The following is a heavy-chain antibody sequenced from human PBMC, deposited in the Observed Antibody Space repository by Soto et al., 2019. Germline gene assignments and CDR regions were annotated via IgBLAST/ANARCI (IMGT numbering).Heavy chain of an antibody. D-gene: IGHD6-19*01. J-gene: IGHJ4*02. V-gene: IGHV3-49*04. CDR3: TRNVIAVV. CDR2: IRSKAYGGTT. CDR1: GFTFGDYA. Sequence: GSLRLSCTASGFTFGDYAMSWVRQAPGKGLEWVGFIRSKAYGGTTEYAASVKGRFTISRDDSKSIAYLQMNSLKTEDTAAYYCTRNVIAVVWGQGTMVTVYS.